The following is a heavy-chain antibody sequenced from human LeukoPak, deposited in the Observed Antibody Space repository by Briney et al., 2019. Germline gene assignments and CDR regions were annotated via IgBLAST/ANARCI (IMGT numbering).Heavy chain of an antibody. Sequence: PETLPLTCNVSGDTIYSSSYYWGWIRQSPGKGLEWIGSIYYSGNTYYNPSLKSRITISRDRSKNQFSLNLSSVTAADTATYYCATEKMVRGVRDHFDHWGQGTLVTVSS. V-gene: IGHV4-39*07. CDR3: ATEKMVRGVRDHFDH. CDR1: GDTIYSSSYY. D-gene: IGHD3-10*01. J-gene: IGHJ4*02. CDR2: IYYSGNT.